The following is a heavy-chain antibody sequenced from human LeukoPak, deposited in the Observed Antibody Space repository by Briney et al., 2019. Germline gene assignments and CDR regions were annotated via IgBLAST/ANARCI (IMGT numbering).Heavy chain of an antibody. D-gene: IGHD3-22*01. J-gene: IGHJ4*02. CDR3: ARDHHHAAEVVITPPAFDY. V-gene: IGHV1-69*04. CDR1: GGTFSSYA. Sequence: ASVKVSCKASGGTFSSYAISWVRQAPGQGLEWMGRIIPILGIANYAQKFQGRVTITADKSTSTAYMELSSLRSEDTAVYYCARDHHHAAEVVITPPAFDYWGQGTLVTVSS. CDR2: IIPILGIA.